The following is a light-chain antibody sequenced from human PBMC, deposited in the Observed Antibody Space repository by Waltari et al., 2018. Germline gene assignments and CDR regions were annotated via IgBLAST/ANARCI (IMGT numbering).Light chain of an antibody. CDR3: QQYNNWHLFT. V-gene: IGKV3-15*01. Sequence: IVMKPSPAHLSVFSGERATPPCRASQSVSSNLAWYQQKPGQAPRLLIYDASTRATGIPARFSGSGSGTEFTLTISSLQSEDFANYHCQQYNNWHLFTFGQGTRLEIK. CDR2: DAS. J-gene: IGKJ5*01. CDR1: QSVSSN.